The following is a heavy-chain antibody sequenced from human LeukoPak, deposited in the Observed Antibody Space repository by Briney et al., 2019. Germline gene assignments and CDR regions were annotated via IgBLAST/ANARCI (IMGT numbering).Heavy chain of an antibody. Sequence: NTSETLSLTCAVYGGSFSGYYWSWIRQPPGKGLEWIGEINHSGSTNYNPSLKSRVTISVDTSKNQFSLKLSSVTAADTAVYYCARDTGYWYFDLWGRGTLVTVSS. V-gene: IGHV4-34*01. CDR2: INHSGST. CDR1: GGSFSGYY. J-gene: IGHJ2*01. CDR3: ARDTGYWYFDL.